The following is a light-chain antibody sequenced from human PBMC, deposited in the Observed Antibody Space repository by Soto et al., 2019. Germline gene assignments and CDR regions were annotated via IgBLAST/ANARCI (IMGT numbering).Light chain of an antibody. Sequence: EIVLTQSPGILSLSPGERATLSCRASQTVSGNYLAWYQQKPGQSPRLLIYGSSDRATGIPDRFSGSGSGKDFTLTINRVEPEDFAVYYCKQYGSSPPYTFGQGTTLEI. CDR1: QTVSGNY. V-gene: IGKV3-20*01. CDR3: KQYGSSPPYT. J-gene: IGKJ2*01. CDR2: GSS.